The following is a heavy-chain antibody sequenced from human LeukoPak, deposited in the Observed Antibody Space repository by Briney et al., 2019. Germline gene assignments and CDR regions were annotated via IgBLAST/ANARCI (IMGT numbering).Heavy chain of an antibody. CDR2: IYYSGST. CDR3: ARGTYTYYDFWSGYSTYYYYGMDV. CDR1: GGSISSSSYY. J-gene: IGHJ6*02. D-gene: IGHD3-3*01. V-gene: IGHV4-39*01. Sequence: AETLSLTCTVSGGSISSSSYYWGRIPQPPGQGLVWIGSIYYSGSTYYNPSLKSRVTISVDTSKNQFSLKLSSVTAADTAVYYSARGTYTYYDFWSGYSTYYYYGMDVWGQGTTVTVSS.